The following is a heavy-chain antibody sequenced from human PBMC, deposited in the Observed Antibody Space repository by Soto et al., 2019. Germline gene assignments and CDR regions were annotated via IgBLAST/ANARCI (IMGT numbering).Heavy chain of an antibody. CDR3: VREARFVGVAFDS. D-gene: IGHD2-21*01. CDR1: GYTFTDYY. Sequence: QVQLVQSGAEVKKPGASVKISCKSSGYTFTDYYMHWVRQAPGQGLEWLGMINPNVGTTRYSQKFQDRVIMTWDTSTATIHMDLSSLRSDDTAIYYCVREARFVGVAFDSWGQGTLVSVSS. CDR2: INPNVGTT. J-gene: IGHJ4*02. V-gene: IGHV1-46*01.